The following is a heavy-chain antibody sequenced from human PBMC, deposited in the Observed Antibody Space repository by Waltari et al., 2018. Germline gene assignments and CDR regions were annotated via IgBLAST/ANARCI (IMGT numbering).Heavy chain of an antibody. Sequence: EVQLVESGGGLVQPGGSLRLSCAASGFTFSSYEMNWVRQAPGKGREWVSYISSSGSTIYYADSVKGRFTISRDNAKNSLYLQMNSLRAEDTAVYYCARRSLWFGIQIDYWGQGTLVTVSS. J-gene: IGHJ4*02. CDR3: ARRSLWFGIQIDY. D-gene: IGHD3-10*01. CDR2: ISSSGSTI. V-gene: IGHV3-48*03. CDR1: GFTFSSYE.